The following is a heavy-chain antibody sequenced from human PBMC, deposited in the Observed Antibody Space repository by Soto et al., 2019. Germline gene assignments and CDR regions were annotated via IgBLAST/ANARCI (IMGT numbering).Heavy chain of an antibody. D-gene: IGHD3-16*02. J-gene: IGHJ4*02. CDR3: AKEHYDYVMGNNRAAFAY. V-gene: IGHV3-23*01. Sequence: VRSLRVSSTASGVTCITYSVILVSKAQGKGLEWVSTISGSGGSTYYADSVKGRFTISRDNSNNTLYLQMNSLRGADTAVYFCAKEHYDYVMGNNRAAFAYRGQGSLVTVSS. CDR1: GVTCITYS. CDR2: ISGSGGST.